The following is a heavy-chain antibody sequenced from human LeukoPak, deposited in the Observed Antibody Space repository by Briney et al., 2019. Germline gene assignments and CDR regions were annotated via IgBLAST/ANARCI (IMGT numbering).Heavy chain of an antibody. Sequence: GGSLRLSCAASGFTFSNAWMSWVRQAPGKGLEWAGRIKSKTDGGTTDYAAPVKGRFTISRDESKNTLYLQMNSLKTEDTAVYYCTMYYYDSSGYYYLDYWGQGTLVTVSS. CDR2: IKSKTDGGTT. CDR3: TMYYYDSSGYYYLDY. V-gene: IGHV3-15*01. J-gene: IGHJ4*02. CDR1: GFTFSNAW. D-gene: IGHD3-22*01.